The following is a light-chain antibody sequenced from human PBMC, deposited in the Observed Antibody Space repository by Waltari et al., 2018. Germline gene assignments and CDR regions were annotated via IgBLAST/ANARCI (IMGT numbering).Light chain of an antibody. J-gene: IGKJ2*01. CDR1: QSLVYGDGNTY. CDR2: KVS. V-gene: IGKV2-30*01. CDR3: MQGAHWPPT. Sequence: DVVMTQSPLSLPVTLGQPASISCRSSQSLVYGDGNTYLNWFQQRPGQSPRRLIYKVSNRDSGVPDRFSGRGSGTDFTLKISRVEAEDVGVYYCMQGAHWPPTFGQGTKLEIK.